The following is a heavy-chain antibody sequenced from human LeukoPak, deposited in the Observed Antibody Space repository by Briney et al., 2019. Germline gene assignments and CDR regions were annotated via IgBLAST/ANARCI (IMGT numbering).Heavy chain of an antibody. J-gene: IGHJ4*02. V-gene: IGHV3-30-3*01. CDR3: ARDRHSGSPIGGGYFDY. D-gene: IGHD1-26*01. Sequence: PGGSLRLSCAASGFTFSDSALHWVRQAPGKGLEWVAVISYDGSNKYYADSVKGRFTISRDNSKNTLYLQMNSLRAEDTAVYYCARDRHSGSPIGGGYFDYWGQGTLVTVSS. CDR1: GFTFSDSA. CDR2: ISYDGSNK.